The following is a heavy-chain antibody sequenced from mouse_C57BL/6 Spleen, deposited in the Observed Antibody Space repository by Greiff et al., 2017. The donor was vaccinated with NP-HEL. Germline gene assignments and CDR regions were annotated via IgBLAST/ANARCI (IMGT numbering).Heavy chain of an antibody. V-gene: IGHV1-55*01. CDR2: IYPGSGST. CDR3: ARNYDYEDWYFEV. J-gene: IGHJ1*03. CDR1: GYTFTSYW. D-gene: IGHD2-4*01. Sequence: VQLQQPGAELVKPGASVKMSCKASGYTFTSYWITWVKQRPGQGLEWIGDIYPGSGSTNYNEKFKSKATLTVDTSSSTAYMQLSSLTSEDSAVYYCARNYDYEDWYFEVWGTGTTVTVAS.